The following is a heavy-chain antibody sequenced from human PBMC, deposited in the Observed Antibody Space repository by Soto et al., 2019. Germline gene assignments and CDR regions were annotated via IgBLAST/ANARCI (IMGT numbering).Heavy chain of an antibody. Sequence: QITLKESGPTLVKPTQTLTLTCTFSGFSLSTSGVGVGWIRQPPGKALEWLALIYWDDDKRYSPSLKSRLTITKDTSKNQVVLTMTNMDPVDTATYYCAYTAESGRPCYFDYWGQGTLVTVSS. D-gene: IGHD6-6*01. J-gene: IGHJ4*02. V-gene: IGHV2-5*02. CDR3: AYTAESGRPCYFDY. CDR2: IYWDDDK. CDR1: GFSLSTSGVG.